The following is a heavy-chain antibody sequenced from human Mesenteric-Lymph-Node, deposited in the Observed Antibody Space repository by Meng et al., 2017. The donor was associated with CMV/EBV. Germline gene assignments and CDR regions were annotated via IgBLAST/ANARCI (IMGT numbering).Heavy chain of an antibody. CDR1: GGTFSSYA. J-gene: IGHJ4*02. D-gene: IGHD2-2*01. CDR2: IIPIFGTA. V-gene: IGHV1-69*05. Sequence: ASGGTFSSYAISCVRQAPGQGLEWMGGIIPIFGTANYAQKFQGRVTITTDESTSTAYMELSSLRSEDTAVYYCAGGVVDKAKYYFDYWGQGTLVTVSS. CDR3: AGGVVDKAKYYFDY.